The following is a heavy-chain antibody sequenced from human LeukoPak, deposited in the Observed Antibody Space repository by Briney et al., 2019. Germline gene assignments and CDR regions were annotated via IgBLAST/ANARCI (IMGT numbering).Heavy chain of an antibody. Sequence: SETLSLTCTVSGGSISSSSYYWGWIRQPPGKGLEWIGSIYYSGSTYYNPSLKSRVTISVDTSKNQFSLKLSSVTAADTAVYYCASEWSVTTVTTGPVDAFDIWGQGTMVTVSS. CDR3: ASEWSVTTVTTGPVDAFDI. V-gene: IGHV4-39*07. D-gene: IGHD4-17*01. J-gene: IGHJ3*02. CDR1: GGSISSSSYY. CDR2: IYYSGST.